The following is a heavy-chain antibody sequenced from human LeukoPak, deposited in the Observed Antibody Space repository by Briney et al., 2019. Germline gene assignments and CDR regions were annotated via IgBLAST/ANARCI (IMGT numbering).Heavy chain of an antibody. J-gene: IGHJ5*02. CDR1: GGTFSSYT. CDR2: IIPIFGTT. D-gene: IGHD2-15*01. CDR3: ARGDCSGGSCYWGSWFDP. Sequence: ASMKVSCKTSGGTFSSYTISWVRQAPGQGLEWMGGIIPIFGTTNYAQRFQGRVTITADESTSTAYVELSSLRSEDTAVYYCARGDCSGGSCYWGSWFDPWGQGTLVTVSS. V-gene: IGHV1-69*13.